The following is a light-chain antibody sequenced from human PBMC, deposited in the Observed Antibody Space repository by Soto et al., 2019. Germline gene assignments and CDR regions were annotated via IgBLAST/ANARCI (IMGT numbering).Light chain of an antibody. J-gene: IGLJ1*01. V-gene: IGLV2-14*01. CDR1: SSDIGNYNY. CDR2: EVN. CDR3: TSYPTVTTPVS. Sequence: QSALTQPASVSGSPGQSITISCTGTSSDIGNYNYVSWYQQHPGKAPKLIIYEVNNRPSGVSNRFSGSKSDNTASLTISGLQPEAEPDYYCTSYPTVTTPVSFGTGTKLTVL.